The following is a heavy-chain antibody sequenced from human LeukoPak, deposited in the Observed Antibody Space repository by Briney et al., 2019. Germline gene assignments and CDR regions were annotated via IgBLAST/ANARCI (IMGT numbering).Heavy chain of an antibody. Sequence: SETLSLTCTVSGGSISSYYWSWIRQPPGKGLEWIGFIHNSGSTNYNPSLKSRLAMSLDTSKSQFSLNLNSVTAADTAVYYCARGIRGAADYWGQGALVTVSS. J-gene: IGHJ4*02. CDR3: ARGIRGAADY. CDR2: IHNSGST. D-gene: IGHD3-16*01. V-gene: IGHV4-59*01. CDR1: GGSISSYY.